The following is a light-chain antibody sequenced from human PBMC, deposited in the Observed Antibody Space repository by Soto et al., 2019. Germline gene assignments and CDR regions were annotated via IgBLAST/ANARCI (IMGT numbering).Light chain of an antibody. J-gene: IGKJ1*01. CDR1: QSIRTW. CDR3: QQYSTYLWT. V-gene: IGKV1-5*03. CDR2: QAS. Sequence: DIPMTQSPSTLSASVGDRVTITCRASQSIRTWLAWYQQKPGKAPRLLMYQASSLKSGVPSRFSGSGSEPEFTLTITSLQPDDTATYFCQQYSTYLWTFGQGTKVDIK.